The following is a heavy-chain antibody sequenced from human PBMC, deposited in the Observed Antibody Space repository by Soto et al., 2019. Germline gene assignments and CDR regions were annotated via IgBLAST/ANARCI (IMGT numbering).Heavy chain of an antibody. J-gene: IGHJ6*02. Sequence: KTSETLSLTCAVYGGSFSGYYWSWIRQPPGKGLEWIGEINHSGSTNYNPSLKSRVTISVDTSKNQFSLKLSSVTAADTAVYYCARDPRPGLWFGELLDYYYGMDVWGQGTTVTVSS. CDR1: GGSFSGYY. CDR2: INHSGST. V-gene: IGHV4-34*01. D-gene: IGHD3-10*01. CDR3: ARDPRPGLWFGELLDYYYGMDV.